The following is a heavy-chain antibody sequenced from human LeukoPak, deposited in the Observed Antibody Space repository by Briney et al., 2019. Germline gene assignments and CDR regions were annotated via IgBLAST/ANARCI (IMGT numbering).Heavy chain of an antibody. Sequence: ASVKVSCTASGYTFTGYYMHWVRQAPGQGLEWMGIISPSGGSTTYAQKFQGRVTMTRDMSTTTVNMELSSLRSEDTAVYYCARGSSRSPRDAFDIWGQGTMVTVSS. V-gene: IGHV1-46*01. CDR1: GYTFTGYY. CDR3: ARGSSRSPRDAFDI. CDR2: ISPSGGST. J-gene: IGHJ3*02.